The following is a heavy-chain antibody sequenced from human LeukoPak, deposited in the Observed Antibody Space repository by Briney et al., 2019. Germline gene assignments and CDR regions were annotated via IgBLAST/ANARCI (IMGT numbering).Heavy chain of an antibody. Sequence: SETLSLTCTVSGGSITSSGYYWSWLRQLPGEGLEWIGYIYSSGSTYFNPSLRSRVTMSVDTSKNQFSLKLSSVTAADTAVYYCARESLWGQGTLVTVSS. CDR1: GGSITSSGYY. J-gene: IGHJ4*02. CDR2: IYSSGST. V-gene: IGHV4-31*03. CDR3: ARESL.